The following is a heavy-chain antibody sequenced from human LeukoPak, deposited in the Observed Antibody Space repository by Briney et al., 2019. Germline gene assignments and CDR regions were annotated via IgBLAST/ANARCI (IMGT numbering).Heavy chain of an antibody. J-gene: IGHJ4*02. CDR3: AKDRIAARLIYYFDY. CDR2: ISYDGSNK. CDR1: GFTFSSYG. D-gene: IGHD6-6*01. Sequence: PGGSLRLSCAASGFTFSSYGMHWVRQAPGKGLEWVAVISYDGSNKYYADSVKGRFTISRDNSKNTLYLQMNSLRAEDTAVYYCAKDRIAARLIYYFDYWGQGTLVTVSS. V-gene: IGHV3-30*18.